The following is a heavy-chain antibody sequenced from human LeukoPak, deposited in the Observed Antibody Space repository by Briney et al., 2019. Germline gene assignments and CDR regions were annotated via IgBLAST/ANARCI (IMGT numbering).Heavy chain of an antibody. CDR2: IWYDGSNK. CDR3: AKDYYYDSSGPDY. D-gene: IGHD3-22*01. CDR1: GFTFSSYG. V-gene: IGHV3-33*06. Sequence: PGRSLRLSCAASGFTFSSYGMHWVRQAPGMGLEWVAVIWYDGSNKYYADSVKGRFTISRDNSKNTLYLQMNSLRAEDTAVYYCAKDYYYDSSGPDYWGQGTLVTVSS. J-gene: IGHJ4*02.